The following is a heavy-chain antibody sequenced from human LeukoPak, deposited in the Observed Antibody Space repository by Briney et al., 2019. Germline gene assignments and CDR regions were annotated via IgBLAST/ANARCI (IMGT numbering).Heavy chain of an antibody. J-gene: IGHJ4*02. V-gene: IGHV1-69*01. D-gene: IGHD3-22*01. CDR2: IFPKFGTS. CDR1: GGTFSTYG. Sequence: ASVKVSCKSSGGTFSTYGFTWVRQAPGQGLEWMGWIFPKFGTSNYAQRFQGRVTITADESTNTAYMEMRSLRSDDTAVYYCARELDYYDSSGYYDYWGQGTLVTVSS. CDR3: ARELDYYDSSGYYDY.